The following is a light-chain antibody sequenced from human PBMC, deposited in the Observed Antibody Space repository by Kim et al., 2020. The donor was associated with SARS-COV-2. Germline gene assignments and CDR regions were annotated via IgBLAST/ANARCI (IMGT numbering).Light chain of an antibody. J-gene: IGLJ2*01. CDR3: SSYTDTSTLAV. CDR1: NIVIGAYVD. V-gene: IGLV2-14*01. Sequence: QCITSDCPDGNIVIGAYVDVSGYQQLPGKAPKLMISEISDRPSGVSNHLSGSKSGNTASLTISGLQAEDEAAYYCSSYTDTSTLAVFGGGTQLTVL. CDR2: EIS.